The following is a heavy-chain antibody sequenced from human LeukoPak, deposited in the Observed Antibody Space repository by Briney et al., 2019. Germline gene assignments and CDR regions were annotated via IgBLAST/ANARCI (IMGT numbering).Heavy chain of an antibody. D-gene: IGHD3-10*01. V-gene: IGHV1-69*13. CDR2: IIPIFGTA. J-gene: IGHJ6*03. CDR3: ARGAYYGSGSYFGYYYYMDV. CDR1: GGTFSSYA. Sequence: SVKVSCKASGGTFSSYAISWVRQAPGQGLEWMGGIIPIFGTANYAQKFQGRVTITADESTSTAYMELSSLRSEDTAVYYCARGAYYGSGSYFGYYYYMDVWGKGTTVTVSS.